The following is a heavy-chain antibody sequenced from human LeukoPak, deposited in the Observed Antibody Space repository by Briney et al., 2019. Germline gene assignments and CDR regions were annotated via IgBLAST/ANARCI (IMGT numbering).Heavy chain of an antibody. CDR3: ASPVYVSGSFYAFDI. CDR2: ISSSSNTI. Sequence: GGSLRLSWAASGFTFSSYSMNWVRQAPGKGLEWVSYISSSSNTIKYADSVKGRFTISRDNAKNSLYLQMNSLRAEDTAVYYCASPVYVSGSFYAFDIWGQGTMVTVSS. D-gene: IGHD3-10*01. V-gene: IGHV3-48*04. J-gene: IGHJ3*02. CDR1: GFTFSSYS.